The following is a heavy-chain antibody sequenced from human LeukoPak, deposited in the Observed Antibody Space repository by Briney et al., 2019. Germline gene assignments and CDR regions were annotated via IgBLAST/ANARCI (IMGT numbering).Heavy chain of an antibody. CDR2: ISSSSSTI. CDR1: GFTFSSYS. D-gene: IGHD3-10*01. J-gene: IGHJ5*02. CDR3: ARGQVVRGLAGP. V-gene: IGHV3-48*01. Sequence: EGSLRLSCAASGFTFSSYSMNWVRQAPGKGLEWVSYISSSSSTIYYADSVKGRFTISRDNAKNSLYLQMNSLRAEDTAVYYCARGQVVRGLAGPRGQGTLVTVSS.